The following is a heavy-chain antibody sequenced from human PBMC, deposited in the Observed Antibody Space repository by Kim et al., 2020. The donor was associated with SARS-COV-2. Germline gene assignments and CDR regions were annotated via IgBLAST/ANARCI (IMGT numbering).Heavy chain of an antibody. D-gene: IGHD3-10*01. Sequence: GGSRLSCAASGFTFSSYGMHWVRQAPGKGLEWVAVIWYDGSNKYYADSVKGRFTISRDNSKNTLYLQMNSLRAEDTAVYYCARTLVLSGYYGMDVWGQG. CDR3: ARTLVLSGYYGMDV. V-gene: IGHV3-33*01. J-gene: IGHJ6*02. CDR2: IWYDGSNK. CDR1: GFTFSSYG.